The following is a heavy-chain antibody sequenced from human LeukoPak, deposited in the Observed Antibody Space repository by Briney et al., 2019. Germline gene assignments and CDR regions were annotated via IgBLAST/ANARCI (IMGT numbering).Heavy chain of an antibody. J-gene: IGHJ6*03. CDR1: RFTLSGYW. CDR2: IYRDGSEK. V-gene: IGHV3-7*04. D-gene: IGHD1-26*01. Sequence: GGSLRLSCAASRFTLSGYWMSWVRQAPGKGLEWVANIYRDGSEKYYVDSVKGRFTISRDNAKNSLYLQMNSMGVDDTAVYYCARGGSGRKYYYMDVWGKGTTVTVSS. CDR3: ARGGSGRKYYYMDV.